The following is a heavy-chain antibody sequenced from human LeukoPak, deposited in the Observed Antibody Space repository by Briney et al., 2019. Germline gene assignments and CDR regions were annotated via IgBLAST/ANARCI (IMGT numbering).Heavy chain of an antibody. CDR1: AFTFSNYF. CDR3: ARERQDTIVHSGAFDI. D-gene: IGHD3-10*01. V-gene: IGHV3-30-3*01. CDR2: IASDGSHT. J-gene: IGHJ3*02. Sequence: GGSLRLSCAASAFTFSNYFMHWVRQAPGKGLEWVAVIASDGSHTFYVESVKSRFTISRDNSKKTLYLQMNSLRAEDTAVYFCARERQDTIVHSGAFDIWGQGTMVTVSS.